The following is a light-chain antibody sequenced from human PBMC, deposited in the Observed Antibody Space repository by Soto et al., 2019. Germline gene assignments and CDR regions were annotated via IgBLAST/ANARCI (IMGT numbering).Light chain of an antibody. CDR1: SSDVGGYNY. CDR3: SSYTSSSTLYV. CDR2: DVS. Sequence: QSALTQPVSVSGSPGQSITISCTGTSSDVGGYNYVSWYQQHPGKAPKLMIYDVSNRPSGVSNRFSGSKSGNTASLTISGLHAEDEADYYCSSYTSSSTLYVFGTGTKLTVL. J-gene: IGLJ1*01. V-gene: IGLV2-14*01.